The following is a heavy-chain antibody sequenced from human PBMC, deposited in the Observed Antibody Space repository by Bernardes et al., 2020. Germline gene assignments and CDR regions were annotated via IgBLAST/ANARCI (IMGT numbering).Heavy chain of an antibody. CDR3: SRDGSDYYDSSGYLDY. V-gene: IGHV3-33*01. Sequence: VGSLSLSCAASGFTFSSYGMHWVRQAPGKGLEWVAVIWYDGSNKYYADSVTGRFTISRDNSKNTLYLQMNSLRAEDTAVYYCSRDGSDYYDSSGYLDYWCQGTLVIVSS. CDR2: IWYDGSNK. J-gene: IGHJ4*02. CDR1: GFTFSSYG. D-gene: IGHD3-22*01.